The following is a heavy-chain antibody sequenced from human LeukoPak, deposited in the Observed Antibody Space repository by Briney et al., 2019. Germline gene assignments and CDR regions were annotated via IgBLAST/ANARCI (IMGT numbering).Heavy chain of an antibody. CDR1: GFTVSNNY. J-gene: IGHJ3*02. CDR3: ARYDLRGAFDI. Sequence: PGGSLRLSCAASGFTVSNNYMSWVRQAPGKGLEWVSVIYSGGATYYADSVKGRFTLSRDNSENKLYLQMNSLRDEDTAVYYCARYDLRGAFDIWGQGTIVTVSS. D-gene: IGHD4-17*01. CDR2: IYSGGAT. V-gene: IGHV3-53*01.